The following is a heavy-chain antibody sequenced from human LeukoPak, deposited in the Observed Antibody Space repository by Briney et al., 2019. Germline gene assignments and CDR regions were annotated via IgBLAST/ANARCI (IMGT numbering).Heavy chain of an antibody. V-gene: IGHV3-30-3*01. Sequence: PGRSLRLSCAASGFTFSSYAMHWVRQAPGKGLEWVAVISYDGSNEYYADSVKGRFTISRDNSKNTLYLQMNSLRAEDTAVYYCARSQTLYSAWWGYFDYWGQGTLVTVSS. D-gene: IGHD5-12*01. CDR2: ISYDGSNE. CDR3: ARSQTLYSAWWGYFDY. J-gene: IGHJ4*02. CDR1: GFTFSSYA.